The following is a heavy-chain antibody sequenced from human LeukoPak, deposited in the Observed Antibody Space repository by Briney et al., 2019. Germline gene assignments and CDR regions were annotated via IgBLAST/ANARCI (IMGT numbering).Heavy chain of an antibody. V-gene: IGHV3-33*01. Sequence: GGSLRLSCAASGFTFSSYGMPWVRQAPGKGLEWVAVIWYDGSNKYYADSVKGRFTISRDNSKNTLYLQMNSLRAEDTAVYYCARPHVDTAMVDYWGQGTLVTVSS. J-gene: IGHJ4*02. CDR1: GFTFSSYG. CDR2: IWYDGSNK. CDR3: ARPHVDTAMVDY. D-gene: IGHD5-18*01.